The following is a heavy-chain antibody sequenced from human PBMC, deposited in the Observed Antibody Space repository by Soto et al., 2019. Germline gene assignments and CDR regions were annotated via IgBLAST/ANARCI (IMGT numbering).Heavy chain of an antibody. V-gene: IGHV4-59*08. D-gene: IGHD2-15*01. J-gene: IGHJ4*02. CDR2: IYYSGST. CDR1: GGSISSYY. CDR3: ARKWRLGVVDY. Sequence: SETLSLTCTVSGGSISSYYWSWIRQPPGKGLEWIGYIYYSGSTNYNPSLKSRVTISVDTSKNQFSLKLSSVTAADTAVYYCARKWRLGVVDYWGQGTLVTVSS.